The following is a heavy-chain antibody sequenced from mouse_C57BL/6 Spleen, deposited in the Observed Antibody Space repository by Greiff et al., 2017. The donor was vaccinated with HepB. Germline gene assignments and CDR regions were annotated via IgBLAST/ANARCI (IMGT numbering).Heavy chain of an antibody. CDR1: GYSITSGYY. V-gene: IGHV3-6*01. Sequence: EVKLQESGPGLVKPSQSLSPTCSVTGYSITSGYYWNWIRQFPGNKLEWMGYISYDGSNNYNPSLKNRISITRDTSKNQFFLKLNSVTTEDTATYYCASPYDYDVAWFAYWGQGTLVTVSA. D-gene: IGHD2-4*01. J-gene: IGHJ3*01. CDR3: ASPYDYDVAWFAY. CDR2: ISYDGSN.